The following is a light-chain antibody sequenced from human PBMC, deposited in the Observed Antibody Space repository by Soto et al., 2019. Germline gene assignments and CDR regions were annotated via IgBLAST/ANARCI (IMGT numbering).Light chain of an antibody. Sequence: EIVLTQSPGTLSLSPGERATLSCRASQSVSSSYLAWYQQKPGQAPRLLIYGASSRANGIPDRFSGSGSGKDFTLPLRSLEPEDFAVYFCQQYGSSPVTFGQGTKVEIK. J-gene: IGKJ1*01. CDR2: GAS. CDR1: QSVSSSY. V-gene: IGKV3-20*01. CDR3: QQYGSSPVT.